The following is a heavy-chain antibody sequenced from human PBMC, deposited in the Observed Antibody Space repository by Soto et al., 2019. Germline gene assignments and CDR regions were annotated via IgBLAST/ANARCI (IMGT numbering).Heavy chain of an antibody. Sequence: SETLSLTCTVSGGSISPYYWSWIRQPPGRGLEWIGLIYYSGSTSYNPSLKSRVTISVDTSKNQFSLKLSSVTAADTAVYYCARHTRKRAVAGTPQNDYWGQGTLVTVSS. CDR1: GGSISPYY. D-gene: IGHD6-19*01. V-gene: IGHV4-59*08. CDR2: IYYSGST. J-gene: IGHJ4*02. CDR3: ARHTRKRAVAGTPQNDY.